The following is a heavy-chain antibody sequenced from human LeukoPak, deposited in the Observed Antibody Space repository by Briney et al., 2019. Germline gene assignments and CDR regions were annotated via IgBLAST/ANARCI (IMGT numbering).Heavy chain of an antibody. CDR1: GFTFSTYS. Sequence: GGSLRLSCAASGFTFSTYSINWVRQAPGKGLEWVSSIHSGSTYIYYADSVKGRFTISRDNAKNSLSLQMHSLRADDTTVYYCARGSGSGWSWGTNYFDYWGQGSLVTVSS. D-gene: IGHD6-19*01. V-gene: IGHV3-21*01. CDR2: IHSGSTYI. CDR3: ARGSGSGWSWGTNYFDY. J-gene: IGHJ4*02.